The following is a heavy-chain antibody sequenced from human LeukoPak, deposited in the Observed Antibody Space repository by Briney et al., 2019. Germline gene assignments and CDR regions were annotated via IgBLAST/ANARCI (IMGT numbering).Heavy chain of an antibody. CDR2: IYYSGST. Sequence: SETLSLACTVSGGSVSSGSYYWSWIRQPPGKGLEWIGYIYYSGSTNYNPSLKSRVTISVDTSKNQFSLKLSSVTAADTAVYYCARERPWFGELLYALDIWGQGTMVTVSS. CDR1: GGSVSSGSYY. CDR3: ARERPWFGELLYALDI. J-gene: IGHJ3*02. V-gene: IGHV4-61*01. D-gene: IGHD3-10*01.